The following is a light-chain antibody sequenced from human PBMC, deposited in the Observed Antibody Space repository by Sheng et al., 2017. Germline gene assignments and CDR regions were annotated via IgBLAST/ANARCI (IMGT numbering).Light chain of an antibody. CDR2: KAS. Sequence: DIQLTQSPSTLSASVGDRVTFTCRASQNVSSWVAWFQQRPGQAPKLLIFKASNLESGVPSRFTGSGSGTEFTLTISSLQSEDFAVYYCQQYNDWPFTFGQGTKLEI. CDR3: QQYNDWPFT. CDR1: QNVSSW. J-gene: IGKJ2*01. V-gene: IGKV1-5*03.